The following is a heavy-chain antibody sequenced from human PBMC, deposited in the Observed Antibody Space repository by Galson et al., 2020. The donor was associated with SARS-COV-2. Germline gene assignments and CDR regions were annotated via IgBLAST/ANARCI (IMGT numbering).Heavy chain of an antibody. CDR2: ISGSGGST. CDR3: AQDPQRVLYVHY. V-gene: IGHV3-23*01. J-gene: IGHJ4*02. D-gene: IGHD6-13*01. CDR1: GFTFSSYA. Sequence: GGSLRLSCAASGFTFSSYAMSWVRQAPGKGLEWVSAISGSGGSTYYADSVKGRFTISRDNSKNTLYLQLNSLRAEDTAVYYCAQDPQRVLYVHYGYQGSLFSVSS.